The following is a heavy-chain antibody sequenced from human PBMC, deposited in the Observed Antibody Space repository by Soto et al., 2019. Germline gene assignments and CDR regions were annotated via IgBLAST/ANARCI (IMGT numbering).Heavy chain of an antibody. J-gene: IGHJ4*02. D-gene: IGHD3-22*01. Sequence: SETLSLTCAVSGGSISSGGYSWSWIRQPPGKGLEWIGNIHYSGSTYYDSSLKTRVTISVDTSKNQFSLKLSSVTAADTAVYYCASQHYYDSSGYYVGYWGQGALVTVSS. CDR2: IHYSGST. CDR1: GGSISSGGYS. V-gene: IGHV4-30-2*03. CDR3: ASQHYYDSSGYYVGY.